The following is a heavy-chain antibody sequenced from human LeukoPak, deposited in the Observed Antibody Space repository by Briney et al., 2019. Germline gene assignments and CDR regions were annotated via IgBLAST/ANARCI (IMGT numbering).Heavy chain of an antibody. CDR3: ANDGDSSGWYGDAFDI. D-gene: IGHD6-19*01. CDR1: GFSVSNNY. CDR2: ISSDGGTYYDGST. V-gene: IGHV3-NL1*01. Sequence: PWGSLRLSCAASGFSVSNNYMSWVGQAPGKGLEWAAIISSDGGTYYDGSTYHADSVKGRFTISRGNSKNTLYLQMNSLRAEDTAVYYCANDGDSSGWYGDAFDIWGQGTMVTVSS. J-gene: IGHJ3*02.